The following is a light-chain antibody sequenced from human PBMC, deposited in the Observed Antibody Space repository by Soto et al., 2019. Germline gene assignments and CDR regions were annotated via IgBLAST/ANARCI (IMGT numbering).Light chain of an antibody. V-gene: IGKV4-1*01. J-gene: IGKJ1*01. Sequence: DIVMTQSPDSLAVSLGERATINCKSSQSVLYSSNNQNYLAWYQQKPGQPPKLLIYWASTRESGVPDRFSGSGSGTDFTLTISSLQAKDVAVYYCQQYYSTPPTFGQGTKVEIK. CDR2: WAS. CDR1: QSVLYSSNNQNY. CDR3: QQYYSTPPT.